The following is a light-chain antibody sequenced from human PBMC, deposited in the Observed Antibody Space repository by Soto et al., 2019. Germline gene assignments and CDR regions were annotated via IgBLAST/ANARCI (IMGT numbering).Light chain of an antibody. J-gene: IGKJ4*01. CDR3: KQQPTGPPPT. CDR2: DAS. Sequence: EVVLTQSPATLSLSPGERATLSCRASQSVRSYLAWFQHKPGQAPRLLIYDASNRATGIPGRFSGSGLGTTFIPTISSLEPDVFGVFSCKQQPTGPPPTFGGGTRVEIK. V-gene: IGKV3-11*01. CDR1: QSVRSY.